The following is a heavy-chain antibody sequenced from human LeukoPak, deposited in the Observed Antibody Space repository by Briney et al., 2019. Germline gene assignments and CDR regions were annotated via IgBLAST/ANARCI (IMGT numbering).Heavy chain of an antibody. J-gene: IGHJ4*02. Sequence: PGGSLRLSCAAPGFTFSNYGMHWVRQAPGKGLEWVAVISYDGSNKYYADSVKGRFTISRDNSKNTLYLQMNSLRAEDTAVYYCAKDCSGGSCYGYWGQGTLVTVSS. V-gene: IGHV3-30*18. D-gene: IGHD2-15*01. CDR1: GFTFSNYG. CDR2: ISYDGSNK. CDR3: AKDCSGGSCYGY.